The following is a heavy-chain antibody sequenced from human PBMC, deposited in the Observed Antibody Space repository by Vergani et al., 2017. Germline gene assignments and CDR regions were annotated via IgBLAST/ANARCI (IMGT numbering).Heavy chain of an antibody. CDR1: GDSISRGVYY. J-gene: IGHJ4*02. D-gene: IGHD3/OR15-3a*01. CDR3: ARRGGCGDGDDFRIGYFDS. V-gene: IGHV4-31*03. CDR2: IYSTGST. Sequence: QVQLQESGPGLVKPSQTLSLTCSVSGDSISRGVYYWNWIRQHPGKGLEWIGYIYSTGSTHHNPSLRRRINMSVDTSKNQFSLTLNAVTAADTAMYYCARRGGCGDGDDFRIGYFDSWGQGIVVTVSS.